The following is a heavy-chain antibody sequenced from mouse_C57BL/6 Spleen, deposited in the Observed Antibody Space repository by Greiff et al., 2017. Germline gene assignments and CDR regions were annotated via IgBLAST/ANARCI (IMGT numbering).Heavy chain of an antibody. D-gene: IGHD1-1*01. J-gene: IGHJ4*01. CDR1: GFSLTSYG. V-gene: IGHV2-5*01. CDR3: AKNYGSSFYYAMDY. Sequence: VQLVESGPGLVQPSQSLSITCTVSGFSLTSYGVHWVRQSPGKGLEWLGVIWRGGSTDYNAAFMSRLSITKDNSKSQVFFKMNSLQADDTAIYYCAKNYGSSFYYAMDYWGQGTSVTVSS. CDR2: IWRGGST.